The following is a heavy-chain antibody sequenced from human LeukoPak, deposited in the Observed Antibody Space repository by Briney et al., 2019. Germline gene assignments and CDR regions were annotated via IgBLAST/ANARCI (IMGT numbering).Heavy chain of an antibody. J-gene: IGHJ5*02. D-gene: IGHD2-15*01. CDR3: ARYAVVAAMNWFDP. V-gene: IGHV1-8*01. CDR1: GYTFTSYE. CDR2: MDPNRGNT. Sequence: GAAVKVSCKASGYTFTSYEINWVRQATGQGLEGVGWMDPNRGNTGDAKKFQGRVTMTRETSISTAYMELSSLRSEDTAVYYCARYAVVAAMNWFDPWGQGTLVIVSS.